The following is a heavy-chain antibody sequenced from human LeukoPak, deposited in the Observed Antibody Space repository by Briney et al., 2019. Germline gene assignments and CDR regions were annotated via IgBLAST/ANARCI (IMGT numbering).Heavy chain of an antibody. CDR1: GFTFSGNN. Sequence: PGGSLRLSCAVSGFTFSGNNMNWVRQAPGKGLEWIAYISSTSVIYYADSLKGRFTISRDNAKNSLYLQMNSLRVDDTAVYYCASQGDGGNSGVPYWGQGTLVTVSS. CDR2: ISSTSVI. J-gene: IGHJ4*02. CDR3: ASQGDGGNSGVPY. D-gene: IGHD4-23*01. V-gene: IGHV3-48*01.